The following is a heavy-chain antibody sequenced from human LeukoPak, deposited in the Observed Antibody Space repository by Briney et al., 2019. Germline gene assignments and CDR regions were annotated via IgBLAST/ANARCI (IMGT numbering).Heavy chain of an antibody. CDR2: VYYTGST. D-gene: IGHD6-13*01. J-gene: IGHJ4*02. Sequence: SETLSLTCTVSGGSISSGSYYWGWIRQPPGKGLDWIGTVYYTGSTYYNPSLKSRITMSVDMSRNQFSPNLRFVTAADTAVYYCARRSSWYSYFDSWGQGTLVTVSS. V-gene: IGHV4-39*07. CDR1: GGSISSGSYY. CDR3: ARRSSWYSYFDS.